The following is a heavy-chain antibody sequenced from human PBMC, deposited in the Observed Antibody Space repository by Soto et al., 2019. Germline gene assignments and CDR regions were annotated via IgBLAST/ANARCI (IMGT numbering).Heavy chain of an antibody. Sequence: QVQLVQSGAEVKKPGASVKVSCKASGYTFTGYYMHWVRQAPGQGLEWMGWINPNSGGTNYAQKFQGRVTMTRDTSISTAYMELSRLRSDDTAVYYCARDLRHYYGSGSYGMDVWGQGTTVTVSS. CDR2: INPNSGGT. CDR3: ARDLRHYYGSGSYGMDV. CDR1: GYTFTGYY. V-gene: IGHV1-2*02. J-gene: IGHJ6*02. D-gene: IGHD3-10*01.